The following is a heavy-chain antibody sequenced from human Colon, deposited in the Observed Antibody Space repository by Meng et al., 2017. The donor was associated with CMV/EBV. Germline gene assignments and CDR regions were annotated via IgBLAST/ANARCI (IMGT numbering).Heavy chain of an antibody. D-gene: IGHD3-16*01. J-gene: IGHJ4*02. Sequence: SLKISCAASGFTFDDYAMHWARQAPGKGLEWVSGISWNSGSIGYADSVKGRFTISRDNAKNSLYLQMNSLRAEDTALYYCAKDFDSIWDYFDYWGQGTLVTVSS. CDR1: GFTFDDYA. CDR3: AKDFDSIWDYFDY. V-gene: IGHV3-9*01. CDR2: ISWNSGSI.